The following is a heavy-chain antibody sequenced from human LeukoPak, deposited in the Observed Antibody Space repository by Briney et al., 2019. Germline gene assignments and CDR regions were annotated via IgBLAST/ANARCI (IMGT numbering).Heavy chain of an antibody. J-gene: IGHJ4*02. V-gene: IGHV3-30*18. CDR2: ISYDGSNK. Sequence: GGSLRLSCAASGFTFSSYGMHWVRQAPGKVLEWVAVISYDGSNKYYADSVKGRFTISRDNSKNTLYLQMNSLRAEDTAVYYCAKALAEYSSGWYGGYYWGQGTLVTVSS. CDR3: AKALAEYSSGWYGGYY. D-gene: IGHD6-19*01. CDR1: GFTFSSYG.